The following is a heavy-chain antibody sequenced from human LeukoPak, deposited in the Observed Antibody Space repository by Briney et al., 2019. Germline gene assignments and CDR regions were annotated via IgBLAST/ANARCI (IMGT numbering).Heavy chain of an antibody. CDR1: GFTFSGSA. J-gene: IGHJ4*02. CDR2: IRSKANSYAT. CDR3: ARVYLERLTAGYFDH. D-gene: IGHD2-8*01. Sequence: PGGSLRLSCAASGFTFSGSAMHWVRQASGKGLEWVGRIRSKANSYATAYAASVKGRFTISRDDSKNTAYLQMNSLRDEDSAAYYCARVYLERLTAGYFDHWGQGTWVTVSP. V-gene: IGHV3-73*01.